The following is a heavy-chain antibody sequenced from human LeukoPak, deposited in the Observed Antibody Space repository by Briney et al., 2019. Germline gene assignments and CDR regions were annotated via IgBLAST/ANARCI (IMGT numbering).Heavy chain of an antibody. J-gene: IGHJ4*02. CDR3: AKARTYYYDSSRYYFDY. Sequence: PGGSLRLSCAASGFTFSSYGMHWVRQAPGKGLEWVAVISYDGSNKYYADSVKGRFTISRDNSKNPLFLQMKSLRAEDTAVYYCAKARTYYYDSSRYYFDYWGQGTLVTVSS. D-gene: IGHD3-22*01. CDR2: ISYDGSNK. V-gene: IGHV3-30*18. CDR1: GFTFSSYG.